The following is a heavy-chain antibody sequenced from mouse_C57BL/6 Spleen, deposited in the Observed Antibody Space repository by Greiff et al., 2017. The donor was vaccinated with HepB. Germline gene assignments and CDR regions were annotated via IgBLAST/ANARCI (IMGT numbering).Heavy chain of an antibody. Sequence: VQLQQPGAELVKPGASVKMSCKASGYTFTSYWITWVKQRPGQGLEWIGDIYPGSGSTNYNEKFKSKATLTVDTSSSTAYMQLSSLTSEDSAVYYCARTHYYYGSSYYFDYWGQGTTLTVSS. D-gene: IGHD1-1*01. CDR2: IYPGSGST. CDR3: ARTHYYYGSSYYFDY. J-gene: IGHJ2*01. V-gene: IGHV1-55*01. CDR1: GYTFTSYW.